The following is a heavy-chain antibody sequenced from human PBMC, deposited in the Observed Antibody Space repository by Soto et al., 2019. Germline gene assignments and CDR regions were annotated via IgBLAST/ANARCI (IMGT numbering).Heavy chain of an antibody. J-gene: IGHJ4*02. Sequence: FLRLSCAASGFTFSDYYMSWIRQAPGKGLEWVSYISSSDTIISYADSVKGRFTISRDNAKNSLYLQMNSLRAEDTAVYYCARDLGYYDSSGYFDYWGQGTLVTVSS. CDR2: ISSSDTII. CDR1: GFTFSDYY. D-gene: IGHD3-22*01. V-gene: IGHV3-11*01. CDR3: ARDLGYYDSSGYFDY.